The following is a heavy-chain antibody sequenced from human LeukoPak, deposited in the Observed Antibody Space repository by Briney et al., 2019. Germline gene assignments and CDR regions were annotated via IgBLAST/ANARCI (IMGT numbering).Heavy chain of an antibody. Sequence: ASVKVSCKASGYTFTSSYMHWVRQAPGQGLEWMGIINPNGGSTNYAQKFQGRVTMTRDTSTSTAYMELRSLRSDDTAVYYCARVGTVLRYFDWAPRSYGMDVWGQGTTVTVSS. D-gene: IGHD3-9*01. CDR3: ARVGTVLRYFDWAPRSYGMDV. CDR2: INPNGGST. V-gene: IGHV1-46*01. CDR1: GYTFTSSY. J-gene: IGHJ6*02.